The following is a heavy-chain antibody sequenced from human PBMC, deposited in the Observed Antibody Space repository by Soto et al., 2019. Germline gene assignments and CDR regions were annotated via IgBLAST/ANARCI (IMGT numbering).Heavy chain of an antibody. Sequence: EVQLVESGGGLVQPGGSLRLSCAASGFSFSSYWMTWVRQAPGKGLEWVANIKADGREKYYAASVKGRFTISTDNGKNLLYLQMDSMTPADTAVYYCAGDGVRNGAYNGWLDPWGQGTLVTVSS. V-gene: IGHV3-7*03. D-gene: IGHD3-16*01. J-gene: IGHJ5*02. CDR1: GFSFSSYW. CDR2: IKADGREK. CDR3: AGDGVRNGAYNGWLDP.